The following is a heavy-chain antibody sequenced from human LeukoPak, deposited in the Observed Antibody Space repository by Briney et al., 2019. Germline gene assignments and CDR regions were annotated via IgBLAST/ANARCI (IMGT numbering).Heavy chain of an antibody. CDR3: ARRYCSGGSCYSSY. D-gene: IGHD2-15*01. Sequence: GGSLRLSCAASGFAFSSYTMNWVRQAPGKGPEWVSSITCTSTYIFYADSVKGRFTISRDNAKNSLYLQMNSLRAEDTAVYYCARRYCSGGSCYSSYWGQGTLVTVSS. CDR1: GFAFSSYT. V-gene: IGHV3-21*01. CDR2: ITCTSTYI. J-gene: IGHJ4*02.